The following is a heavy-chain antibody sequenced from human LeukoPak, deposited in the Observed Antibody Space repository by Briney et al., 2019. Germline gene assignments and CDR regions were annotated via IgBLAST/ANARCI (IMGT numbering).Heavy chain of an antibody. D-gene: IGHD5-18*01. CDR1: GYTFSIYG. CDR2: ISDYNGNT. J-gene: IGHJ3*02. CDR3: ARDRYSYGYWSDI. Sequence: ASVKVSCKASGYTFSIYGISWMRQAPGQGLEWMGWISDYNGNTIYVQKLQGRVTMTTDTSTSTAYMELRSLRSDDTAVYYCARDRYSYGYWSDIWGQGTMVTVSS. V-gene: IGHV1-18*01.